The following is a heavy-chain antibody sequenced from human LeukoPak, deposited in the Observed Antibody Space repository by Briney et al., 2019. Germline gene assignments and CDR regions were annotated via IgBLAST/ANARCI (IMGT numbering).Heavy chain of an antibody. CDR3: AREGEIVNTGYFEY. V-gene: IGHV3-30-3*01. CDR1: GFTFSSYA. CDR2: ISFDGNKK. Sequence: GGSLRLSCKASGFTFSSYAMYWVRQAPGKGLEWVAVISFDGNKKVYADSVKGRFTISRDDPKNTVYLQMNNQRVEDTAVYYCAREGEIVNTGYFEYWGQGTLVTVSS. J-gene: IGHJ4*02. D-gene: IGHD1-1*01.